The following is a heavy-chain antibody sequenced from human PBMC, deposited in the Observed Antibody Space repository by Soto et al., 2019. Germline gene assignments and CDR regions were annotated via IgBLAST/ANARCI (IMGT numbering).Heavy chain of an antibody. CDR3: AKAGEGYGGSYQTEHYYYYYYMDV. Sequence: PGGSLRLSCAASGFTFSSYAMSWVRQAPGKRLEWVSAISGSGGSTYYADSVKGRFTISRDNSKNTLYLQMNSLRAEDTAVYYCAKAGEGYGGSYQTEHYYYYYYMDVWGKGTTVTVSS. D-gene: IGHD1-26*01. V-gene: IGHV3-23*01. CDR1: GFTFSSYA. CDR2: ISGSGGST. J-gene: IGHJ6*03.